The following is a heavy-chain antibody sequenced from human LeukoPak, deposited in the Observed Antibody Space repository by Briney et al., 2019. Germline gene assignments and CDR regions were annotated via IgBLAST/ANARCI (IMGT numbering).Heavy chain of an antibody. D-gene: IGHD3-10*01. J-gene: IGHJ6*02. CDR2: ISYDGSNK. CDR1: GFTFSSYG. V-gene: IGHV3-30*18. CDR3: AKDLRFGELGYYYGMDV. Sequence: GGSLRLSCAASGFTFSSYGMHWVRQAPGKGLEWVAVISYDGSNKYYADSVKGRSTIPRDNSKNTLYLQMNSLSAEATAVYYCAKDLRFGELGYYYGMDVWGQGTTVTVSS.